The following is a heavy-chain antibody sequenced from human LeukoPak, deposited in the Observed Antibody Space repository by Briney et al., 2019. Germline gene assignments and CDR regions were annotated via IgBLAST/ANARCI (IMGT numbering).Heavy chain of an antibody. CDR1: GGSISSSSYY. V-gene: IGHV4-39*01. Sequence: SETLSPTCTVSGGSISSSSYYWGWIRQPPGKGLEWIGSIYYSGSTYYNPSLKSRVTISVDTSKNQFSLKLSSVTAADTAVYYCASQDSGSYYIPPNFDYWGQGTLVTVSS. D-gene: IGHD1-26*01. CDR3: ASQDSGSYYIPPNFDY. J-gene: IGHJ4*02. CDR2: IYYSGST.